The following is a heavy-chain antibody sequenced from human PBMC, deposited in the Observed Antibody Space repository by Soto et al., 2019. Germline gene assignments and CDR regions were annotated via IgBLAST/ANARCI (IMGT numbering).Heavy chain of an antibody. D-gene: IGHD3-10*01. CDR3: AKDREGSGSYYDLFDY. J-gene: IGHJ4*02. CDR1: GFTFSSYA. V-gene: IGHV3-23*01. CDR2: ISGSGGST. Sequence: GGSLRLSCAASGFTFSSYAMSWVRQAPGKGLEWVSAISGSGGSTYYADSVKGRFTISRDNSKNTLYLQMNSLRAEDMAVYYCAKDREGSGSYYDLFDYWGQGTLVTVSS.